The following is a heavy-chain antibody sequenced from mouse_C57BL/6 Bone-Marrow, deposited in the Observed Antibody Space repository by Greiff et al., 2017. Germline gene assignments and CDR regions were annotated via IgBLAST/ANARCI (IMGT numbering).Heavy chain of an antibody. Sequence: QVQLQQSGAELARPGASVKLSCTASGYTFTSYGISWVKQRTGQGLEWIGEIYPRSGNTYYNEKFKGKATLTADNSSSTAYMELRSLTSEDSAVYFCTRDGYYFLDYAMDYWGQGTSVTVSS. CDR2: IYPRSGNT. CDR1: GYTFTSYG. J-gene: IGHJ4*01. CDR3: TRDGYYFLDYAMDY. V-gene: IGHV1-81*01. D-gene: IGHD2-3*01.